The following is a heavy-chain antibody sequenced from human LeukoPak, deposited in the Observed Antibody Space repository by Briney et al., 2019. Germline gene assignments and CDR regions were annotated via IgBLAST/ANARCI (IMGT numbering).Heavy chain of an antibody. CDR2: IYSGGST. CDR3: ARGHNFGRLHPFDY. D-gene: IGHD3-9*01. CDR1: GFTVSSNY. V-gene: IGHV3-66*01. Sequence: GGSLRLSCAASGFTVSSNYMSWVRQAPGKGLEWVSVIYSGGSTYYADSVKGRFTISRDNSKNTLYLQMSSLRAEDTAVYYCARGHNFGRLHPFDYWGQGTLVTVSS. J-gene: IGHJ4*02.